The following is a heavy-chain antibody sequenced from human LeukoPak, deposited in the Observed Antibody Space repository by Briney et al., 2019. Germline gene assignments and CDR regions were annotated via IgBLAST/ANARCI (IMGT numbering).Heavy chain of an antibody. V-gene: IGHV4-30-4*08. Sequence: SETLSLTCTVSGGSISSGDYYWSWIRQPPGKGLEWVGYIYYSGSTYYTPSLKSRVTISVDTSENQFSLKLTSVTAADTAVYYCARTPIAMIVVVTWGQGTLVTVSS. CDR2: IYYSGST. J-gene: IGHJ5*02. CDR3: ARTPIAMIVVVT. CDR1: GGSISSGDYY. D-gene: IGHD3-22*01.